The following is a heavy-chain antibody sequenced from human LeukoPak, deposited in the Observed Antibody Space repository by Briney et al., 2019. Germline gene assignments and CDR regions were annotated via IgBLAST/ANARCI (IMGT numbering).Heavy chain of an antibody. CDR3: ARGGSYYWVRWYFDL. Sequence: GGSLRLSCAASGFTFSSYAMTWVRQAPGKGLEWVSRISGSGGSTSYADSVKGRFTISRDNSKNTLYLQMNSLRAEDTAVYYCARGGSYYWVRWYFDLWGRGTLVTVSS. CDR2: ISGSGGST. CDR1: GFTFSSYA. J-gene: IGHJ2*01. V-gene: IGHV3-23*01. D-gene: IGHD1-26*01.